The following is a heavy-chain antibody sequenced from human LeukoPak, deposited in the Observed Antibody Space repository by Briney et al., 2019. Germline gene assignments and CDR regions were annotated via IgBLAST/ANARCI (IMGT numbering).Heavy chain of an antibody. CDR3: TSPLSVGYYAY. CDR1: GFTLTNYE. V-gene: IGHV3-48*03. D-gene: IGHD1-26*01. J-gene: IGHJ4*02. CDR2: ISHSRTTI. Sequence: PGGSLRLSCAASGFTLTNYEKNWVRQAPGGGLEWISYISHSRTTIYYADSVKGRFTISRDVATNSLYLQMNSLRVEDTAFYYCTSPLSVGYYAYWGQGTLVTVSS.